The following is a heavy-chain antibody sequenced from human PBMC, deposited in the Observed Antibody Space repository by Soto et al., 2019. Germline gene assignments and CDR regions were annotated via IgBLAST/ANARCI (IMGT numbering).Heavy chain of an antibody. D-gene: IGHD3-22*01. Sequence: QVQLVQSGAEVKKPGPSVKVSCKSSGYTFTSYGISWVRQAPGQGLEWMGWISAYNGNTNYAQKLQGRVTMTTDTSMSKAYIELRSLRSDDTAVYYCARDGSPIRIYYYSSGYYYEWFDPCGQGTLVTVSS. CDR3: ARDGSPIRIYYYSSGYYYEWFDP. CDR2: ISAYNGNT. J-gene: IGHJ5*02. CDR1: GYTFTSYG. V-gene: IGHV1-18*04.